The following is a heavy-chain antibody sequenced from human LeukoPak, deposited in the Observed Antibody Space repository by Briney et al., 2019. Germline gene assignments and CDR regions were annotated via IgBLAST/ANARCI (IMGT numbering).Heavy chain of an antibody. Sequence: QPGGSLRLSCAASAFIVSSNYMSWVRQAPGKGLEWVSVIYIGGNTYYADSVKGRFTISRDNSKNTLYLQMNSLRAEDTAVYYCARRSGIAVAGAFDYWGQGTLVTVSS. CDR2: IYIGGNT. D-gene: IGHD6-19*01. CDR1: AFIVSSNY. V-gene: IGHV3-66*04. J-gene: IGHJ4*02. CDR3: ARRSGIAVAGAFDY.